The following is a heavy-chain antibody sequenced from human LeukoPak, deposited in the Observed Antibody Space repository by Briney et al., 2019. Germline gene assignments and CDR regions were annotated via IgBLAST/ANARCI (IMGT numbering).Heavy chain of an antibody. J-gene: IGHJ4*02. D-gene: IGHD5-24*01. V-gene: IGHV3-48*01. CDR2: IGIDSGNT. CDR3: ARDYKYAFDN. CDR1: GFTFSDYS. Sequence: GGSLRLSCAASGFTFSDYSMNWVRQAPGKGLEWISYIGIDSGNTNYADSVKGRFTISGDKAKNSLYLQMNRLRVEDTAVYYCARDYKYAFDNWGQGTLVTVSS.